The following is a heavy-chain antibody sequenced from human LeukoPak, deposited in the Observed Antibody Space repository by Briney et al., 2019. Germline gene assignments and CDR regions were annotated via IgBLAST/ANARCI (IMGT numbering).Heavy chain of an antibody. D-gene: IGHD2-2*01. CDR3: AKDRGIVVVPTLFDY. CDR1: GFTFSSYT. Sequence: PGGSLRLSCAASGFTFSSYTMSWVRQAPGKGLEWVSGISGSGGTTRHADSVKGRFTISRDNSKNTLYLQMNSLRAEDTAVYYCAKDRGIVVVPTLFDYWGQGTLVTVSS. CDR2: ISGSGGTT. V-gene: IGHV3-23*01. J-gene: IGHJ4*02.